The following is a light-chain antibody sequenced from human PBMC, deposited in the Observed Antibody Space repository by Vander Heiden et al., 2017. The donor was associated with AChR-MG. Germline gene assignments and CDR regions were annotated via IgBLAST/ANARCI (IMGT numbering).Light chain of an antibody. CDR3: QQYNSYPRT. Sequence: DIQMTQSPSTLSASIGDRVSITCRASQNIVNWLAWYQQKPGKAPKLLIYEASKLEIGVPSRFSGSQSGTQFTLSISTLQPDDFATYYCQQYNSYPRTFGQGTLVEI. V-gene: IGKV1-5*03. J-gene: IGKJ1*01. CDR1: QNIVNW. CDR2: EAS.